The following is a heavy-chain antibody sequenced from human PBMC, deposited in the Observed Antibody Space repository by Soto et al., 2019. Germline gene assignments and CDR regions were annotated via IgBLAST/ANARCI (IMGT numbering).Heavy chain of an antibody. D-gene: IGHD1-26*01. CDR2: IIPISGTA. CDR3: ARDLTTGDYYYYYGMDV. J-gene: IGHJ6*02. Sequence: GASVKVSCKASGGTFSSYAISWVRQAPGQGLEWMGGIIPISGTANYAQKFQGRVTMTRDTSTSTVYMELSSLRSEDTAVYYCARDLTTGDYYYYYGMDVWGQGTTVTVSS. CDR1: GGTFSSYA. V-gene: IGHV1-69*05.